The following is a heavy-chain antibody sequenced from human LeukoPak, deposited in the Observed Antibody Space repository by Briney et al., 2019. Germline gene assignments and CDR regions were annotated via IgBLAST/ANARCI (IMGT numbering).Heavy chain of an antibody. CDR1: GFTFSSYS. Sequence: PGGSLRLSCAASGFTFSSYSMNWVRQAPGKGLEWVSSISSSSSYIYYADSVKGRFTISRDNAKNSLYLQMNSLRAEDTAVYYCAKDRYSSSALFAITPFDYWGQGTLITVSS. D-gene: IGHD6-13*01. CDR3: AKDRYSSSALFAITPFDY. J-gene: IGHJ4*02. V-gene: IGHV3-21*01. CDR2: ISSSSSYI.